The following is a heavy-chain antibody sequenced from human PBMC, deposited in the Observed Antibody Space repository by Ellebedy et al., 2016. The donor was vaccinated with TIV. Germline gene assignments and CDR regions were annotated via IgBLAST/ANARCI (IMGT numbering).Heavy chain of an antibody. CDR3: ARYPGVAAHYFDY. Sequence: MPSETLSLTCTVSGGSISSSSYYWGWIRQPPGKGLEWIGTIYYSGSTYYNPSLKSRVTISVDTSKNQFSLKLSSVTAADTAVYYCARYPGVAAHYFDYWGQGTLVTVSS. CDR1: GGSISSSSYY. D-gene: IGHD6-19*01. J-gene: IGHJ4*02. V-gene: IGHV4-39*07. CDR2: IYYSGST.